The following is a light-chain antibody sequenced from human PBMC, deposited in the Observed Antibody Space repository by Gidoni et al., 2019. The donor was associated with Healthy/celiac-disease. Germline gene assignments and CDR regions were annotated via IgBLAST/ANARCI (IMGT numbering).Light chain of an antibody. CDR3: QSYDSSLSGSV. CDR1: SANIGAGYD. J-gene: IGLJ2*01. V-gene: IGLV1-40*01. Sequence: QSVLTQPPSVSGAPGQRVTISCTGSSANIGAGYDVNWYQQLPGTAPNLLIYGNSNRPSGLPDRFSGSKSGTSASLAITGLQAEDEADYYCQSYDSSLSGSVFGGGTKLTVL. CDR2: GNS.